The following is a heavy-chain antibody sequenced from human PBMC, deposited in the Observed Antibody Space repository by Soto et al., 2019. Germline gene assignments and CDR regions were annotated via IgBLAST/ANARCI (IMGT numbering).Heavy chain of an antibody. CDR2: IIPILGIA. D-gene: IGHD6-13*01. CDR3: ARSSIAAAVFFDY. V-gene: IGHV1-69*02. Sequence: SVKVSCKASGGTFSSYTISWVRQAPGQGLEWMGRIIPILGIANYAQKFQGRVTITADKSTSTAYMELSSLRSEDTAVYYCARSSIAAAVFFDYWGQGTLVTVSS. CDR1: GGTFSSYT. J-gene: IGHJ4*02.